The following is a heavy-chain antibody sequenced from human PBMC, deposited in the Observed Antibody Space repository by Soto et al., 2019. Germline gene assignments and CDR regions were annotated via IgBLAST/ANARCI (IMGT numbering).Heavy chain of an antibody. CDR3: AKDLYYDSSGYCDY. CDR1: GFTFSSYA. J-gene: IGHJ4*02. D-gene: IGHD3-22*01. CDR2: ISGSGGST. V-gene: IGHV3-23*01. Sequence: GGSLRLSCGASGFTFSSYAMSWVRQAPGKGLEWVSAISGSGGSTYYADSVKGRFTISRDNSKNTLYLQMNSLRAEDTAVYYCAKDLYYDSSGYCDYWGQGTLVTVSS.